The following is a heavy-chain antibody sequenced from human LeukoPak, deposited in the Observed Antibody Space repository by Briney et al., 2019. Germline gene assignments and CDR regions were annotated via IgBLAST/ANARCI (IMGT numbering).Heavy chain of an antibody. CDR3: ARLPAAMIHYYYYYMDV. D-gene: IGHD2-2*01. J-gene: IGHJ6*03. CDR2: INWNGGST. V-gene: IGHV3-20*04. Sequence: GGSLRLSCAASGFTFDDYGMSWVRQAPGKGLEWVSGINWNGGSTGYADSVKGRFTISRDNAKNSLYLQMNSLRAEDTALYYCARLPAAMIHYYYYYMDVWGKGTTVTVSS. CDR1: GFTFDDYG.